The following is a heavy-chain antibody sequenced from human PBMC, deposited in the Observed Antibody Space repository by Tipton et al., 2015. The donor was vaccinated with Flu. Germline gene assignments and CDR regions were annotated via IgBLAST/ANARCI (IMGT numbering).Heavy chain of an antibody. J-gene: IGHJ3*02. CDR2: INGDNGNT. CDR1: GYTFVSYT. V-gene: IGHV1-3*01. Sequence: QLVQSGAEVKKPGASVKISCKASGYTFVSYTVHWVRQAPGQGLEWMGWINGDNGNTKYSQKFEGRVTFTRDTSASTAYMELNSLTSEDAALYYCARGGFVVVTPVDIWGQGTMVTVSS. D-gene: IGHD2-21*02. CDR3: ARGGFVVVTPVDI.